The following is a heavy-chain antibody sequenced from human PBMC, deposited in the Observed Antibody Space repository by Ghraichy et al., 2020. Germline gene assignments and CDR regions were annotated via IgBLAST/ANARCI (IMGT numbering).Heavy chain of an antibody. CDR2: ISGSGGST. V-gene: IGHV3-23*01. CDR3: AKERGGRPPNYFDS. Sequence: GGSLRLSCAASGFNFYAYALTWVRQAPGKGLEWVSSISGSGGSTFYADSMKGRFTISRDNSKNTVYLQMDNLRAEDTARYYCAKERGGRPPNYFDSWGQGTLVTVSS. J-gene: IGHJ4*02. CDR1: GFNFYAYA. D-gene: IGHD3-10*01.